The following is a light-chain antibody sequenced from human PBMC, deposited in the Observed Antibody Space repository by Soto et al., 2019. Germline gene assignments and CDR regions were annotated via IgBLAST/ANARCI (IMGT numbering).Light chain of an antibody. V-gene: IGKV3-11*01. Sequence: EIVLTQSPATLSLSPGERATLSCRASQSISDSLAWYQQKPGQAPRLLIFDASNRATGIPARFSGSGSGTDFPLTISSLEPEDSAVYYCQKRSNWPLTFGGGTKVEIK. CDR2: DAS. CDR3: QKRSNWPLT. J-gene: IGKJ4*01. CDR1: QSISDS.